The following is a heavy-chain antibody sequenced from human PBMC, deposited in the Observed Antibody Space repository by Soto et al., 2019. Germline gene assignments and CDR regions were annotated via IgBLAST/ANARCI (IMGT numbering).Heavy chain of an antibody. Sequence: QVQLVESGGGVVQPGRSLRLSCAASGFTFSSYGMHWVRQAPGKGLEWVAVIWYDGSNKYYADSVKGRFTISRDNSKYTLYLQMNSLRAEDTAVYYCARDGEMATTGSGGMDVWGQGTTVTVSS. CDR1: GFTFSSYG. CDR3: ARDGEMATTGSGGMDV. J-gene: IGHJ6*02. V-gene: IGHV3-33*01. CDR2: IWYDGSNK. D-gene: IGHD1-1*01.